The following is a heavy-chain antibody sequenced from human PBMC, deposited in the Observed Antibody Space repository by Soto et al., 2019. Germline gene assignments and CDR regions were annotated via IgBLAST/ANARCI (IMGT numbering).Heavy chain of an antibody. CDR1: GYTFTSYD. Sequence: ASVKVSCKASGYTFTSYDINWVRQATGQGLGWMGWMNPNSGNTGYAQKFQGRVTMTRNTSISTAYMELSSPRSEDTAVYYCARGGAARNYYYGMDVWGQGTTVTVSS. V-gene: IGHV1-8*01. D-gene: IGHD6-6*01. CDR2: MNPNSGNT. J-gene: IGHJ6*02. CDR3: ARGGAARNYYYGMDV.